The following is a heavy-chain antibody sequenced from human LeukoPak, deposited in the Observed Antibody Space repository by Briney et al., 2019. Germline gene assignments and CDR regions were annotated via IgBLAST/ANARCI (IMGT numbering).Heavy chain of an antibody. CDR1: GGSFSGYY. D-gene: IGHD3-22*01. Sequence: ETLSLTCAVDGGSFSGYYWSWIRQPPGKGLEWIGEINHSGPTNNNPSPKSRVTISVDTSKNQFSLKLSSVAAADTAVYYCARSGDSSGYYSPFDYWGQGTLVTVSS. CDR3: ARSGDSSGYYSPFDY. CDR2: INHSGPT. J-gene: IGHJ4*02. V-gene: IGHV4-34*01.